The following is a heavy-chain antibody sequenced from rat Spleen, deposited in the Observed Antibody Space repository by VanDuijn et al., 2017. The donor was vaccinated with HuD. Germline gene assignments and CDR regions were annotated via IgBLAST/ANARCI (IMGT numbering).Heavy chain of an antibody. V-gene: IGHV5-20*01. CDR3: ATEDYGITGFAY. CDR1: GSTFNNYD. J-gene: IGHJ3*01. Sequence: EVQLVESGGGLVRPGRPMKLPCAASGSTFNNYDMAWVRQAPTKGLEWVASITYDATTTYYQDFGKGRFTISRDNAKSTLYLQMDSLRSEDTATDYGATEDYGITGFAYWGQSTLVTVSS. CDR2: ITYDATTT. D-gene: IGHD1-3*01.